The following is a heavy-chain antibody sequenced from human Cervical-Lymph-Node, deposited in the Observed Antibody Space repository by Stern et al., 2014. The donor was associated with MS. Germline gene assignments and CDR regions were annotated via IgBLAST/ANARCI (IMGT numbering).Heavy chain of an antibody. CDR1: GFSLSSSGEG. CDR3: AHRQSGKNSGWDQGIYDF. J-gene: IGHJ4*02. V-gene: IGHV2-5*02. Sequence: QVTLKESGPTLMSPTQTLTLTCNFSGFSLSSSGEGVGRIRQPTGKALEWLAVIYWDDYKRYSPSLRSRLTINKYTSKNHVVLIMTTMDPVDTATYYCAHRQSGKNSGWDQGIYDFWGQGTLVTVSS. CDR2: IYWDDYK. D-gene: IGHD6-19*01.